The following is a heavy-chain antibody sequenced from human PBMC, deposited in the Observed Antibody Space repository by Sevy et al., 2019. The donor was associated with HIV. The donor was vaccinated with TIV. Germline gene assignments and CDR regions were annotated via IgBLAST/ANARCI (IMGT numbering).Heavy chain of an antibody. CDR2: IWYDGGNK. CDR3: ARAGHYYDSSGPVLGAFDI. J-gene: IGHJ3*02. CDR1: GFIFSSYG. V-gene: IGHV3-33*01. D-gene: IGHD3-22*01. Sequence: GGSLRLSCAASGFIFSSYGMHWVRQAPGKGLEWVAVIWYDGGNKYYADSVKGRFTISRDNSKNTLYLQRNSLRAEDRAIYYCARAGHYYDSSGPVLGAFDIWGQGTMVTVSS.